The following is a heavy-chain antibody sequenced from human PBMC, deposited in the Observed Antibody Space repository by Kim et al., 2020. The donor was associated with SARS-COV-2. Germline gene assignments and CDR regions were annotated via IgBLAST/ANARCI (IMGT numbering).Heavy chain of an antibody. J-gene: IGHJ3*01. Sequence: GGSLRLSCETSGFDFSSHGMHWVRQAPGKGLEWVALISKDGAYEEYADSVKGRFIISRDNAKSTLYLQMNSLKAEDTAVFYCAKDEKTWLLGVLGFDVGGHGTKVAVSS. V-gene: IGHV3-30*18. CDR2: ISKDGAYE. CDR1: GFDFSSHG. D-gene: IGHD3-22*01. CDR3: AKDEKTWLLGVLGFDV.